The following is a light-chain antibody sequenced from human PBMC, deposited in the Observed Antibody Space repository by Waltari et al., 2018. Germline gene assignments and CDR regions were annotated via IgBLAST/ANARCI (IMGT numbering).Light chain of an antibody. CDR3: SSYAGSNNFDVV. Sequence: QSALTQPPSASGSPGQSVTISCPGTSSDVGGYNYCSWYQQHPGKAPKLMIYEVSKRPSGVPDRFSGSKSGNTASLTVSGLQAGDEADYYCSSYAGSNNFDVVFGGGTKLTVL. V-gene: IGLV2-8*01. CDR1: SSDVGGYNY. CDR2: EVS. J-gene: IGLJ2*01.